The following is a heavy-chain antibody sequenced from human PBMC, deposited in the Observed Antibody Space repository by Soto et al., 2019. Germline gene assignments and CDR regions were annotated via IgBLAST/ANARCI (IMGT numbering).Heavy chain of an antibody. CDR3: ARGYCSSTGCYNGLDV. V-gene: IGHV3-64*02. CDR1: GFRFSSYA. Sequence: EVQLVEYGEGLVQPGGSLRLSCVASGFRFSSYAMHWVRQAPGKGLEYVSAISSDGGTTYYADSVKGRFTISRDDSKNTVYLQMGSLRAEDMAAYYCARGYCSSTGCYNGLDVWGQGTTVTVSS. D-gene: IGHD2-2*02. J-gene: IGHJ6*02. CDR2: ISSDGGTT.